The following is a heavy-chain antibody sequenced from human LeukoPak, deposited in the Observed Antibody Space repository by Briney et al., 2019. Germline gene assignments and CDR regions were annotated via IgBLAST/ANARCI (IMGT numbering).Heavy chain of an antibody. CDR1: GFTFSNYW. J-gene: IGHJ4*02. Sequence: GGSLRLSCAASGFTFSNYWMTWVRQAPGKGLEGVGRIRSTANGYATAYAASVKGRFTISRDDSKNTAYLQMDSLKTEDTAVYYCTGNYYGSGSYADFDYWGQGTLVTVSS. D-gene: IGHD3-10*01. V-gene: IGHV3-73*01. CDR2: IRSTANGYAT. CDR3: TGNYYGSGSYADFDY.